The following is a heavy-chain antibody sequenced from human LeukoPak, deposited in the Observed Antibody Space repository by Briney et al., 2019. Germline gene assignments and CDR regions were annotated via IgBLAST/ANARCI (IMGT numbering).Heavy chain of an antibody. V-gene: IGHV3-23*01. CDR3: ATTSDYYDSSGYDPDY. CDR1: GFTFSSYA. CDR2: ISGSGGST. J-gene: IGHJ4*02. D-gene: IGHD3-22*01. Sequence: PGGSLRLSCAASGFTFSSYAMSWVRQAPGKGLEWVSAISGSGGSTYYADSVKGRFTISGDNSKNTLYLQMNSLRAKDTAVYYCATTSDYYDSSGYDPDYWGQGTLVTVSS.